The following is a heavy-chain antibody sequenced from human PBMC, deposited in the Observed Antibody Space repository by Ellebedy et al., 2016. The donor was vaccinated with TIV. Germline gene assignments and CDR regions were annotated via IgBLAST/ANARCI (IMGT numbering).Heavy chain of an antibody. CDR1: GGSISSYY. V-gene: IGHV4-59*08. D-gene: IGHD4-17*01. Sequence: MPSETLSLTCTVSGGSISSYYWSWIRQPPGKGLEWIGYIYHSGSTNSNPSLKNRVTISVDTSKNQFSLKLSSVTAADTAVYYCARHGRILTTVTFDYWGQGTLVTVSS. CDR2: IYHSGST. CDR3: ARHGRILTTVTFDY. J-gene: IGHJ4*02.